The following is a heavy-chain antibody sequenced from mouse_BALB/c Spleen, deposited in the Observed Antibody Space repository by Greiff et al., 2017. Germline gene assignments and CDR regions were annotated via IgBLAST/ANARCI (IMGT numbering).Heavy chain of an antibody. Sequence: EVQLQQSGPGLVKPSQSLSLTCSVTGYSITSGYYWNWIRQFPGNKLEWMGYISYDGSNNYNPSLKNRISITRDTSKNQFFLKLNSVTTEDTATYYCARVADRGFAMDYWGQGTSVTVSS. J-gene: IGHJ4*01. CDR3: ARVADRGFAMDY. V-gene: IGHV3-6*02. CDR1: GYSITSGYY. CDR2: ISYDGSN.